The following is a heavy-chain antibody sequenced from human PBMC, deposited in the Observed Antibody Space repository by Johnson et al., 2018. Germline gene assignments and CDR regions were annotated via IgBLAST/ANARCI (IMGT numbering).Heavy chain of an antibody. Sequence: QVQLQESGGGVVQPGRSLRLSCAASGFTFSSYGMHWVRQAPGKGLEWVAVISYDGTNKYYADSVKGRFTISRDNSKNTLYLQMNSLRAEDTAVYYCARSPFGSDYPRAEYFQHWGQGTLVTVSS. CDR1: GFTFSSYG. CDR2: ISYDGTNK. D-gene: IGHD4-17*01. CDR3: ARSPFGSDYPRAEYFQH. J-gene: IGHJ1*01. V-gene: IGHV3-30*03.